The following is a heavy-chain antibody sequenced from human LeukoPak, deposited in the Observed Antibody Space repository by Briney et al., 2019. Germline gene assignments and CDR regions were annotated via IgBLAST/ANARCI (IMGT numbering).Heavy chain of an antibody. CDR1: GYTLTELS. D-gene: IGHD6-13*01. CDR2: FDPEDGET. CDR3: AAGVIAAAGRLPIAY. V-gene: IGHV1-24*01. J-gene: IGHJ4*02. Sequence: ASVKVSCKVSGYTLTELSMHWVRQAPGEGLEWMGGFDPEDGETIYAQKFQGRVTMTEDTSTDTAYMELSSLRSEDTAVYYCAAGVIAAAGRLPIAYWGQGTLVTVSS.